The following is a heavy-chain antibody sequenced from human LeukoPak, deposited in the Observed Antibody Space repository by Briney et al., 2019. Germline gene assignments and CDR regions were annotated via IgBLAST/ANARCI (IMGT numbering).Heavy chain of an antibody. V-gene: IGHV1-24*01. D-gene: IGHD6-19*01. Sequence: ASVKVSCKVSGYTLTELSMHWVRQAPGKGLEWMGGFDPEDGETIYAQKFQGRVTMTEDTSTDTAYMELSSLRSEDTAVYYCATGWHSSGWYGYWGQGTLVTVSS. CDR2: FDPEDGET. CDR3: ATGWHSSGWYGY. CDR1: GYTLTELS. J-gene: IGHJ4*02.